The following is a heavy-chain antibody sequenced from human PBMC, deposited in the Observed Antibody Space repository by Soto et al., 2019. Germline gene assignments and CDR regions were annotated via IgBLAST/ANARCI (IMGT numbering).Heavy chain of an antibody. Sequence: ASVKVSCKASGYTFTSYYMHWVRQAPGQGLEWMGIINPSGGSRSYAQKFQGRVTMTRDTSTSTVYMELSSLRSEDTAVYYCARGPYEDFWGGYLDFDYCGQVTLVTVSS. D-gene: IGHD3-3*01. V-gene: IGHV1-46*03. CDR1: GYTFTSYY. CDR3: ARGPYEDFWGGYLDFDY. J-gene: IGHJ4*02. CDR2: INPSGGSR.